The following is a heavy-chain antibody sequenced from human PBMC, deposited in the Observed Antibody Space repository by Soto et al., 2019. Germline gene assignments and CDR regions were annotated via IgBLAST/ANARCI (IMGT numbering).Heavy chain of an antibody. CDR2: INHSGST. J-gene: IGHJ4*02. CDR1: GGSFSGYY. CDR3: ARRQWLVRYWDY. D-gene: IGHD6-19*01. V-gene: IGHV4-34*01. Sequence: QVQLQQWGAGLLKPSETLSLTCAVYGGSFSGYYWSWIRQPPGKGLEWIGEINHSGSTNYNPSLKSRVTISVDTSKNQFSLKLSSVTAADTAVYYCARRQWLVRYWDYWGQGTLVTVSS.